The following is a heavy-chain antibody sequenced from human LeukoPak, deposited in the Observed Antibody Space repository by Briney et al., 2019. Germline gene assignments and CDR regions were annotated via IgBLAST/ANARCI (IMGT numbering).Heavy chain of an antibody. Sequence: GGSLRLSCAASGVTFSSYWMSWVRQAPGKGLEWVANIKEDGSEKYYVDSVKGRFTISRDNAKSSLYLQMNSLRAEDTAVYYCARGFFREHGNSWYYFDYWGQGTLVTVSA. J-gene: IGHJ4*02. CDR1: GVTFSSYW. D-gene: IGHD6-13*01. CDR3: ARGFFREHGNSWYYFDY. CDR2: IKEDGSEK. V-gene: IGHV3-7*01.